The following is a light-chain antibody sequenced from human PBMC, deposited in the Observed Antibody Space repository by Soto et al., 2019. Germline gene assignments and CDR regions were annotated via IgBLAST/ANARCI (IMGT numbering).Light chain of an antibody. J-gene: IGLJ1*01. CDR1: SSNIGSNT. CDR3: AAWDDSLNAYV. CDR2: SNN. V-gene: IGLV1-44*01. Sequence: QSVLTRPPSASGTPGQRVTISCSGSSSNIGSNTVNWYQQLPGMAPKLLIYSNNQRPSGVPDRFSGAKSATSASLDISGLQSEDEADYYCAAWDDSLNAYVFGTGTKLTVL.